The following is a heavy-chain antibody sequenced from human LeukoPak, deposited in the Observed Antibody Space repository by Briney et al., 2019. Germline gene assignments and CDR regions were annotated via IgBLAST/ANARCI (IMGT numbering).Heavy chain of an antibody. CDR1: GGTFSSYA. CDR3: ATDCSSTSCYAPRYFDY. Sequence: SVKVSCKASGGTFSSYAISWVRRAPGQGLEWMGRIIPILGIANYAQKFQGRVTITADKSTSTAYMELSSLRSEDTAVYYCATDCSSTSCYAPRYFDYWGQGTLVTVSS. V-gene: IGHV1-69*04. J-gene: IGHJ4*02. CDR2: IIPILGIA. D-gene: IGHD2-2*01.